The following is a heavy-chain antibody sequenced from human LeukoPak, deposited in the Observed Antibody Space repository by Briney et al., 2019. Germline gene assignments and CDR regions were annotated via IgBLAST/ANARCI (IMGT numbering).Heavy chain of an antibody. D-gene: IGHD6-6*01. J-gene: IGHJ5*02. CDR2: IYPGDSDT. Sequence: GESLKISCKGPGYSFTSYWIGWVRQMPGKGLEWMGIIYPGDSDTRYSPSFQGQVTISADKSISTAYLQWSSLKASDTAMYYCARQRSSSSGWFDPWGQGTLVTVSS. CDR3: ARQRSSSSGWFDP. V-gene: IGHV5-51*01. CDR1: GYSFTSYW.